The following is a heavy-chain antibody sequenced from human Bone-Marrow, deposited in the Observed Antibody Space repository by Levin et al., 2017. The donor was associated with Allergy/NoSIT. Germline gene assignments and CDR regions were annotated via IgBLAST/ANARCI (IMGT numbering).Heavy chain of an antibody. J-gene: IGHJ4*02. CDR1: GSTLTGHY. Sequence: ASVKVSCKSSGSTLTGHYIHWVRQAPGQGLEWVGWVNGNSGGTRLAQRFQGRVSLTRDTSITTAYLELTTLRADDTAIYFCATYRISVVHDASDNWGQGTLVTVSS. V-gene: IGHV1-2*02. CDR3: ATYRISVVHDASDN. CDR2: VNGNSGGT. D-gene: IGHD2-21*01.